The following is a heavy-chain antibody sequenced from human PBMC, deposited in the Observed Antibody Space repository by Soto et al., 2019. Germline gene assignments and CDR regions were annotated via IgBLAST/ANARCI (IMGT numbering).Heavy chain of an antibody. CDR3: ARDCTNGVCYNDYYYYGMDV. CDR1: GGTFSSYA. J-gene: IGHJ6*02. V-gene: IGHV1-69*06. Sequence: RASVKVSCKASGGTFSSYAISWARQAPGQGLEWMGGIIPIFGTANYAQKFQGRVTITADKSTSTAYMELSSLRSEDTAVYYCARDCTNGVCYNDYYYYGMDVWGQGTTVTVSS. D-gene: IGHD2-8*01. CDR2: IIPIFGTA.